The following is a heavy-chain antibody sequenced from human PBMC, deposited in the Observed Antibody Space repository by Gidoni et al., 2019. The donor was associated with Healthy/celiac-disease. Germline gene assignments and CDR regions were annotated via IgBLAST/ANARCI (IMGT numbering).Heavy chain of an antibody. CDR3: ARVVLMVYAYYYYGMDV. Sequence: QVQLVQSGAEVKKPGSSVKVSCKASGGTFSSYAISGVRQAPGQGLEWMGGIIPIFGTANYAQKFQGRVTITADKSTSTAYMELSSLRSEDTAVYYCARVVLMVYAYYYYGMDVWGQGTTVTVSS. V-gene: IGHV1-69*06. D-gene: IGHD2-8*01. J-gene: IGHJ6*02. CDR1: GGTFSSYA. CDR2: IIPIFGTA.